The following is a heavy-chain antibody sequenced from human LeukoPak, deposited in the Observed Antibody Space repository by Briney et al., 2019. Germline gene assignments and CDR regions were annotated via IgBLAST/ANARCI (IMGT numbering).Heavy chain of an antibody. CDR1: GYTFTSYD. Sequence: ASVKVSCKASGYTFTSYDINWVRQATGQGLEWMGWMNPNSGNTGYAQKFQGRVTMTRNTSISTAYMELSSLRSEDTAVYYCARARYCSSTCCYLVPRFSYYYYYMDVWGKGTTVTVSS. CDR2: MNPNSGNT. CDR3: ARARYCSSTCCYLVPRFSYYYYYMDV. D-gene: IGHD2-2*01. J-gene: IGHJ6*03. V-gene: IGHV1-8*01.